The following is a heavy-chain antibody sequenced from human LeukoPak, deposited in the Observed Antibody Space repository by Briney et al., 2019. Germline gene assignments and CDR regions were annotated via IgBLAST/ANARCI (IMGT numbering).Heavy chain of an antibody. J-gene: IGHJ6*03. CDR3: AKGEVYYYYYMDV. V-gene: IGHV3-11*04. Sequence: GGSLRLSCAASGFTFSDYYMSWIRQAPGKGLEWVSYISSSGSTIYYADSVKGRFTISRDNAKNSLYLQMNSLRAEDTAVYYCAKGEVYYYYYMDVWGKGTTVTVSS. CDR2: ISSSGSTI. CDR1: GFTFSDYY.